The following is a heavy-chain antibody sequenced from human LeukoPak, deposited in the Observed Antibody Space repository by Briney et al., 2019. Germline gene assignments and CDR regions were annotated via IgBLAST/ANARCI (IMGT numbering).Heavy chain of an antibody. CDR2: IYHSGST. CDR1: GFTFSSYG. V-gene: IGHV4-4*02. D-gene: IGHD1-26*01. J-gene: IGHJ4*02. Sequence: GSLRLSCAASGFTFSSYGMHWVRQPPGKGLEWIGEIYHSGSTNYNPSLKSRVTISVDKSKNQFSLKLSSVTAADTAVYYCASFNSGSNGYWGQGTLVTVSS. CDR3: ASFNSGSNGY.